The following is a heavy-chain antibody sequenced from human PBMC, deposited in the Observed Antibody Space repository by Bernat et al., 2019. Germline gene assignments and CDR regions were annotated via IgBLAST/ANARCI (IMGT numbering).Heavy chain of an antibody. CDR1: GFTFSFYA. CDR2: IGGGGGDI. V-gene: IGHV3-23*01. D-gene: IGHD3-22*01. CDR3: AKDMRGYYRPSDY. Sequence: EVQLSESGGGLVQPGGSLRLSCEVSGFTFSFYAMNWVRQAPGKGLEWVSSIGGGGGDIYYPDSVRGRVTISRDNSKNTLYLQMNSLRAEDTAIYYCAKDMRGYYRPSDYWGQGTLVTVSS. J-gene: IGHJ4*02.